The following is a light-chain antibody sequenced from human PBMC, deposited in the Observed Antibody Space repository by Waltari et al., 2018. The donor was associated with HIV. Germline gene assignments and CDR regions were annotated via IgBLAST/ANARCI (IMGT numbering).Light chain of an antibody. CDR2: GAS. Sequence: EVVMTQSPGTLSVSPGDRATLSCRPSQSVSTNLAWYQQKPGQAPRLLIYGASTRATGIPVRFRGSGSGTNFILTISSLQSEDSAVYYCQQYNTWPVAFGGGTKVEIK. V-gene: IGKV3-15*01. CDR1: QSVSTN. J-gene: IGKJ4*01. CDR3: QQYNTWPVA.